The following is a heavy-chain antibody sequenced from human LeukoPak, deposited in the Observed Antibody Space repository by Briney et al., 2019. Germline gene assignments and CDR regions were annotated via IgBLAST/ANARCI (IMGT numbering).Heavy chain of an antibody. CDR2: ISGSGGST. Sequence: GGSLRLSCAASGFTFSSYAMSWVRQAPGKGLEWVSAISGSGGSTYYADSVKGRFTISRDNPKNTLYLQMNSLRAEDTAVYYCARDGGYFDWLLSYYGMDVWGQGTTVTVSS. V-gene: IGHV3-23*01. CDR1: GFTFSSYA. CDR3: ARDGGYFDWLLSYYGMDV. J-gene: IGHJ6*02. D-gene: IGHD3-9*01.